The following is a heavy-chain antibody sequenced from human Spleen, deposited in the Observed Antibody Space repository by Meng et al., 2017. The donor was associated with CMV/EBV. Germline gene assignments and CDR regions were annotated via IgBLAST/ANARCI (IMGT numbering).Heavy chain of an antibody. D-gene: IGHD1-1*01. V-gene: IGHV1-8*02. J-gene: IGHJ4*02. Sequence: ASVKVSCKASGGTFNSYTIAWVRQAPGQGLEWMGWMNPNSGNTGYAQKFQGRVTMTRNTSISTAYMELSSLRSEDTAVYYCARGARMLSTEGGYYFDYWGQGTLVTVSS. CDR1: GGTFNSYT. CDR3: ARGARMLSTEGGYYFDY. CDR2: MNPNSGNT.